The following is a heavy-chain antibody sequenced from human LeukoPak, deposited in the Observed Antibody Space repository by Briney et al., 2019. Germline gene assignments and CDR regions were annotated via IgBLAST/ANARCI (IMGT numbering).Heavy chain of an antibody. CDR2: IYSGDST. J-gene: IGHJ4*02. Sequence: GGSLRLSCAVSGFITNYMSWLRQAPGKGLEWVSVIYSGDSTYYADSVKGRFTISRAISKNTLYLQMNSLRPEDTAVYHCARDLWDATGYWGQGTLVTVSS. CDR3: ARDLWDATGY. D-gene: IGHD3-3*01. CDR1: GFITNY. V-gene: IGHV3-66*02.